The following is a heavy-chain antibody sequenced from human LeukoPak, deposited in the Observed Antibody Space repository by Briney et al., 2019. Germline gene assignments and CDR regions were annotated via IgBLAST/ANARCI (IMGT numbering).Heavy chain of an antibody. CDR2: ISLRGLT. CDR3: ASGSGWNNYFEY. V-gene: IGHV4-4*02. D-gene: IGHD6-19*01. J-gene: IGHJ4*02. CDR1: GGSISGTNW. Sequence: SGTLSLTCGVSGGSISGTNWWSWVRQPPGQGLEWIGEISLRGLTNYNPSLRSRLTMSLDESKNQVSLNLTSVTAADTAVYYCASGSGWNNYFEYWGQGTLVTVSS.